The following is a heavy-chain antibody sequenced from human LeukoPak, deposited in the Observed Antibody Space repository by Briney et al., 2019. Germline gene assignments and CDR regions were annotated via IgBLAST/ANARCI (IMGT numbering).Heavy chain of an antibody. J-gene: IGHJ6*03. CDR3: ARVASFYYYYMDV. CDR2: IYYSGST. D-gene: IGHD2-15*01. Sequence: SETLSLTCTVSDGSISGYYWSWIRQPPGKGLEWIGYIYYSGSTNYNPSLKSRVTISVDTSKNQFSLKLSSVTAADTAVYYCARVASFYYYYMDVWAKGTTVTVSS. V-gene: IGHV4-59*01. CDR1: DGSISGYY.